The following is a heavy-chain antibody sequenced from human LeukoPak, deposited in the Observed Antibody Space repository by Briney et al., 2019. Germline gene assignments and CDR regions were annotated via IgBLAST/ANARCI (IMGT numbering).Heavy chain of an antibody. D-gene: IGHD2-15*01. J-gene: IGHJ3*02. V-gene: IGHV3-21*01. CDR2: MTESGDYI. Sequence: PGGSLRLSCAASGFTFSSYAMNWVRRAPGKGLEWVASMTESGDYIYYADSVKGRFTISRDNAKNSLHLQMNSLRVEATAVYFCVTEGYCRGGSCSSDAFDIWGQGTMVIVSS. CDR3: VTEGYCRGGSCSSDAFDI. CDR1: GFTFSSYA.